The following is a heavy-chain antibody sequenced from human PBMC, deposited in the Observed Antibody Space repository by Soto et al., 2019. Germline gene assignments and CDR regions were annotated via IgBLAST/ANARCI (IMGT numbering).Heavy chain of an antibody. V-gene: IGHV3-21*02. CDR3: ARLRSDAFDI. Sequence: EVQLVESGGRLVKPGESLRLSCVASGFDFSYYTMNWVRQAPGKGLEWVSAISASSSHKYSADSVRGRFTFSRDNANNSLYLQMNNLRVEDTAAYYCARLRSDAFDIWGQGTLVTVSS. J-gene: IGHJ3*02. CDR2: ISASSSHK. D-gene: IGHD4-17*01. CDR1: GFDFSYYT.